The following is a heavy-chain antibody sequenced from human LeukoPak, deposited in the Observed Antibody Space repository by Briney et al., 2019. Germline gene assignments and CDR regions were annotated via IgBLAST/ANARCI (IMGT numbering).Heavy chain of an antibody. J-gene: IGHJ4*02. CDR1: GFTFSRYW. CDR3: AREGDVVDTIGSFDY. D-gene: IGHD5-12*01. V-gene: IGHV3-74*01. CDR2: VNNDGSGT. Sequence: GGSLRLSCEASGFTFSRYWMHWVRQAPGKGLVWVSRVNNDGSGTNYADSVKGRFIISRDNAKSTLYLQMSSLRAEDTAVYYCAREGDVVDTIGSFDYWGQGTLVTVSS.